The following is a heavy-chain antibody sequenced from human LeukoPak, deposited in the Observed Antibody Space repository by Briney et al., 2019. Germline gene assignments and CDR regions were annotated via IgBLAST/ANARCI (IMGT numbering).Heavy chain of an antibody. V-gene: IGHV3-48*02. CDR1: GFTFSSFI. Sequence: PGGSLSLSCAASGFTFSSFIMNWVRQAPGKGLEWVSYIGDNSAIYYADSVKGRFTISRDNAKNSLSLQMNSLRDEDTAVYYCAREGYYGAFDIWGQGTMVTVSS. CDR3: AREGYYGAFDI. D-gene: IGHD3-10*01. J-gene: IGHJ3*02. CDR2: IGDNSAI.